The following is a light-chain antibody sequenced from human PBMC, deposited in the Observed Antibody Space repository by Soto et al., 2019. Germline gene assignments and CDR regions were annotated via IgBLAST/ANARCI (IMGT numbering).Light chain of an antibody. CDR1: QAIRND. CDR3: LQDYTYPRT. CDR2: GAS. J-gene: IGKJ1*01. V-gene: IGKV1-6*01. Sequence: AIQMTQSPSSLSASVGDRVTITCRASQAIRNDLDWYQQKPGKAPKLLIYGASSLQSGVPSRFSGSGSGTDFTLTISSPQPEDFATYYCLQDYTYPRTFGQGTKVEIK.